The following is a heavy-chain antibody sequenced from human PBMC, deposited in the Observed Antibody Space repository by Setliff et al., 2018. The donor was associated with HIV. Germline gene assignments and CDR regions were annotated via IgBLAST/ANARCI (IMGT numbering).Heavy chain of an antibody. CDR3: ARDVYFTFSGEVIRHYLDV. Sequence: SVKVSCKASGGTFSTYAISWVRQAPGQGLEWMGGIVPVFGIGRSPQKFQGRVITTADESTSTAYMELSSLTSGDTAVYYCARDVYFTFSGEVIRHYLDVWGKGTTVTVSS. CDR1: GGTFSTYA. V-gene: IGHV1-69*13. CDR2: IVPVFGIG. D-gene: IGHD3-3*01. J-gene: IGHJ6*03.